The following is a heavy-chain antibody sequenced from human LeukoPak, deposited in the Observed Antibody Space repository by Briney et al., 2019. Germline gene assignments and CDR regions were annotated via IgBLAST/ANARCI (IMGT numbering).Heavy chain of an antibody. D-gene: IGHD1-26*01. CDR2: MNSDGIST. Sequence: GGSLRLSCAASGXTFSAYWMHWVRHAPGKGLVWVPRMNSDGISTIYADSVKGAFTVSRENAKNTPYLQINGLRVEDTAVYYCARGGGGSYGGDLGYWGQRTLVTVSS. CDR1: GXTFSAYW. J-gene: IGHJ4*02. CDR3: ARGGGGSYGGDLGY. V-gene: IGHV3-74*01.